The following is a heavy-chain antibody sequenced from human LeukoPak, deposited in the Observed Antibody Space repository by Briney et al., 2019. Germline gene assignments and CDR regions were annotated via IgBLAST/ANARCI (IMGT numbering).Heavy chain of an antibody. D-gene: IGHD6-19*01. V-gene: IGHV4-34*01. J-gene: IGHJ6*04. CDR2: INHSGST. CDR3: ARGCLGPRGSGWKYYYGMDA. Sequence: SETLSLTCAVYGGSFSGYYWSWIRQPPGKGLEWVGEINHSGSTNYNPSLKSRVTISVDTSKIQFSLKLSSVTAADTAVYYCARGCLGPRGSGWKYYYGMDAWGKGTTVTVSS. CDR1: GGSFSGYY.